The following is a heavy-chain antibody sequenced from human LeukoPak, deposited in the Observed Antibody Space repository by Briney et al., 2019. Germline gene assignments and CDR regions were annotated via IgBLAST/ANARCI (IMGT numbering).Heavy chain of an antibody. V-gene: IGHV4-34*01. D-gene: IGHD2-2*02. CDR1: GGSFSGYY. CDR3: ARVFLGYCSSTSCYNRWYFDY. J-gene: IGHJ4*02. CDR2: INHSGST. Sequence: SGTLSLTCAVYGGSFSGYYWSWIRQPPGKGLEWIGEINHSGSTNYNPSLKSRVTISVDTSKNQFSLKLSSVTAADTAVYYCARVFLGYCSSTSCYNRWYFDYWGQGTLVTVSS.